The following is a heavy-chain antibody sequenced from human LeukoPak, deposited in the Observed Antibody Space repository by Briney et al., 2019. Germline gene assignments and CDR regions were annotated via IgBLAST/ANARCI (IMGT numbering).Heavy chain of an antibody. V-gene: IGHV3-30*18. CDR1: GFTFSSYG. D-gene: IGHD3-22*01. Sequence: GGSLRLSCAASGFTFSSYGMHWVRQAPGKGLEWVAVISYDGSNKYYADSVKGRFTISRGNSKNTLYLQMNSLRAEDTAVYYCANSGYYDSSGYSPYYGMDVWGQGTTVTVSS. J-gene: IGHJ6*02. CDR2: ISYDGSNK. CDR3: ANSGYYDSSGYSPYYGMDV.